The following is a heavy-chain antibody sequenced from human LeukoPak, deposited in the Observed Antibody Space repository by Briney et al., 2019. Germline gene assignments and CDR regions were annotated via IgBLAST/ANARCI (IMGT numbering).Heavy chain of an antibody. D-gene: IGHD3-9*01. CDR1: GFTFSSYS. V-gene: IGHV3-21*01. J-gene: IGHJ4*02. CDR2: ISSSSSYI. Sequence: PGGSLRLSSAASGFTFSSYSMNWVRQAPGKGLEWVSSISSSSSYIYYADSVKGRFTISRDNAKNSLYLQMNSLIAEDTAVYYCARDNSAFLTGYYFYFDYWGQGTLVTVPS. CDR3: ARDNSAFLTGYYFYFDY.